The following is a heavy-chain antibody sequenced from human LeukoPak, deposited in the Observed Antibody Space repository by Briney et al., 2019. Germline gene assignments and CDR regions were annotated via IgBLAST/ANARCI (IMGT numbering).Heavy chain of an antibody. CDR2: ISSSSSYI. CDR3: ARDYYGSGSYYKGSGFLY. CDR1: GFTFSSYS. D-gene: IGHD3-10*01. V-gene: IGHV3-21*01. Sequence: PGGSLRLSCAASGFTFSSYSMNWVRQAPGKGLEWVSSISSSSSYIYYADSVKGRFTISRDNAKNSLYLQMNSLRAEDTAVYYCARDYYGSGSYYKGSGFLYWGQGTLATVSS. J-gene: IGHJ4*02.